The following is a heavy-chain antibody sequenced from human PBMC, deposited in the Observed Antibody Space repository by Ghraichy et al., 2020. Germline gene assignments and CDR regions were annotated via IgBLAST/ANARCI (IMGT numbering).Heavy chain of an antibody. CDR1: GGTFSSYA. CDR2: IIPIFGTA. Sequence: SVKVSCKASGGTFSSYAISWVRQAPGQGLEWMGGIIPIFGTANYAQKFQGRVTITADESTSTAYMELSSLRSEDTAVYYCARGPMITFGGVIVKGGYYFDYWGQGTLVTVSS. J-gene: IGHJ4*02. CDR3: ARGPMITFGGVIVKGGYYFDY. V-gene: IGHV1-69*13. D-gene: IGHD3-16*02.